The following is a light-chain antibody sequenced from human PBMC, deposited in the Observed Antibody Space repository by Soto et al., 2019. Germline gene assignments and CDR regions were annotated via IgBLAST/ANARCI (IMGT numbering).Light chain of an antibody. CDR1: TGAVTNGHY. CDR3: LLSYNGPYV. CDR2: DTT. J-gene: IGLJ1*01. Sequence: QAVVTQEPSLTVSPGGTVILTCGSSTGAVTNGHYPYWFQQKPGQAPRTLMYDTTNRHSWTPARFSGSLLGGKAALTLSGAQPEDEAEYYCLLSYNGPYVFGTGTKVTVL. V-gene: IGLV7-46*01.